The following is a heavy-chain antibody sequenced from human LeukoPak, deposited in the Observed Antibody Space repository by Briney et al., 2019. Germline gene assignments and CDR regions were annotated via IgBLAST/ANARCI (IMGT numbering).Heavy chain of an antibody. CDR1: GFTSSNYA. V-gene: IGHV3-23*01. CDR3: AKAVYDFWSGYQFGY. D-gene: IGHD3-3*01. CDR2: ISGSGYST. Sequence: GGSLRLSCAATGFTSSNYAMSWVRQAPGKGLEWVSTISGSGYSTYYADSVMGRFTISRDNSKNTLYLQMNSLRAEDTAVYYCAKAVYDFWSGYQFGYWGQGTLATVSS. J-gene: IGHJ4*02.